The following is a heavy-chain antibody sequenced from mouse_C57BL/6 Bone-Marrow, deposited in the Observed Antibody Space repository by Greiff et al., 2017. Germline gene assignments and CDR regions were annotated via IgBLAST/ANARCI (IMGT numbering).Heavy chain of an antibody. V-gene: IGHV1-19*01. D-gene: IGHD1-1*02. Sequence: VQLQQSGPVLVKPGASVKMSCKASGYTFTDYYMNWVKQSHGKSLEWIGVINPYNGGTSYNQKFKGKATLTVDKSSSTAYMELNSLTSEDSAVYYCARWRDYAHAYWGQGTLVTVSA. CDR3: ARWRDYAHAY. CDR2: INPYNGGT. J-gene: IGHJ3*01. CDR1: GYTFTDYY.